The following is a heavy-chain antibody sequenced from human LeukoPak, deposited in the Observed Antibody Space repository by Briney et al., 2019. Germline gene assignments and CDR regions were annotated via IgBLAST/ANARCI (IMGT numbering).Heavy chain of an antibody. CDR1: GFTFSTYA. CDR3: AKDRSGPTGSFGY. D-gene: IGHD1-1*01. CDR2: ISGSGGST. Sequence: PGGSLRLSCAASGFTFSTYAMSWVRQAPGKGLEWASAISGSGGSTYYADSVKGRFTISRDNSKNTLYLQINSLRAEDTAVYYCAKDRSGPTGSFGYWGQGTLVTVSS. J-gene: IGHJ4*02. V-gene: IGHV3-23*01.